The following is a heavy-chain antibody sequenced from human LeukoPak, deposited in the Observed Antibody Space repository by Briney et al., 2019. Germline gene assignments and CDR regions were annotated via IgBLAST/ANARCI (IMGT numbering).Heavy chain of an antibody. J-gene: IGHJ3*02. CDR3: ARLRVDTAMVGAFDI. CDR2: IYYSGST. Sequence: PSETLSLTCTVSGGSVSSGSYYWSWIRQPPGTGLEWIGYIYYSGSTNYNPSLKSRVTISVDTSKNQFSLKLSSVTAADTAVYYCARLRVDTAMVGAFDIWGQGTMVTVSS. D-gene: IGHD5-18*01. V-gene: IGHV4-61*01. CDR1: GGSVSSGSYY.